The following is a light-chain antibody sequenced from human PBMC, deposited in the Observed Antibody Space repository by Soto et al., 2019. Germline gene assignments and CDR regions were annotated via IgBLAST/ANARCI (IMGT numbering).Light chain of an antibody. CDR2: DVT. CDR1: YSDICGYNY. J-gene: IGLJ2*01. Sequence: QSVLTQPASVSGSPGQSITISCTGAYSDICGYNYVSWYQQHPGKAPKLMIYDVTNRPSGVSYRFSGSKSGNTASLTISGLQAEDEADYYCSSYTSRSTLGVFGGGTKLTVL. CDR3: SSYTSRSTLGV. V-gene: IGLV2-14*03.